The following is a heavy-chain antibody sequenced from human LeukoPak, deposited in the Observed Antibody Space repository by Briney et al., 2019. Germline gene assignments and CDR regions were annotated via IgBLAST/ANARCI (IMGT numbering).Heavy chain of an antibody. CDR3: AKDSSLGNYIDY. D-gene: IGHD3-10*01. J-gene: IGHJ4*02. Sequence: ASVKVSCKASGYTFIEYHLHWVRQAPGQGLEWMGWINPSNGVTNFAQTFRGRVALTRDTSISTAYMELSSLRSDDTAIYYCAKDSSLGNYIDYWGQGTLVTVSS. CDR1: GYTFIEYH. V-gene: IGHV1-2*02. CDR2: INPSNGVT.